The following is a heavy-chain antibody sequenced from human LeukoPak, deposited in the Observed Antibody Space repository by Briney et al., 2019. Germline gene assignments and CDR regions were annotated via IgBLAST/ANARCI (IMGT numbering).Heavy chain of an antibody. CDR3: AKDWHISSWYGRFDP. D-gene: IGHD6-13*01. CDR1: GFTFSNSG. J-gene: IGHJ5*02. Sequence: GGSLRLSCAASGFTFSNSGMSWVRQAPGKGLEWVSAINNGDGTTYYADSVKGRFTISRDNSKNTLYLQMNSLRAEDTAVYYCAKDWHISSWYGRFDPWGQGTLVTVSS. V-gene: IGHV3-23*01. CDR2: INNGDGTT.